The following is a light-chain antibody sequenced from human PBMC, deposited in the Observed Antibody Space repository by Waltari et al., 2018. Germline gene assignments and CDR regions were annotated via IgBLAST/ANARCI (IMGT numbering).Light chain of an antibody. CDR3: QSFDSNLTVVV. J-gene: IGLJ2*01. CDR2: ETT. Sequence: QSVLTQPPSVSGAPGQRVSISCNGSSSNIGAGYGVHWYQHLPGAAPSLFIYETTDRPSGVPDRFSGSKSGTSASLAITGLQPEDEADYYCQSFDSNLTVVVFGGGTKLTVL. V-gene: IGLV1-40*01. CDR1: SSNIGAGYG.